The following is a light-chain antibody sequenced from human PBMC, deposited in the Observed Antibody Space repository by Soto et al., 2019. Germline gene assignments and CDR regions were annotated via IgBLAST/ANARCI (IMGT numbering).Light chain of an antibody. J-gene: IGKJ5*01. CDR2: DAS. CDR1: QTVSNQ. V-gene: IGKV3-11*01. CDR3: QQRAGSST. Sequence: EIVLTQSPVTLSLSPGERATLSCRASQTVSNQLAWYQQKPGQAPRLLIYDASRRVTGIPARFSGGGSGTDFTLTLSSLDPEDFAVYYCQQRAGSSTFGQGTRLEIK.